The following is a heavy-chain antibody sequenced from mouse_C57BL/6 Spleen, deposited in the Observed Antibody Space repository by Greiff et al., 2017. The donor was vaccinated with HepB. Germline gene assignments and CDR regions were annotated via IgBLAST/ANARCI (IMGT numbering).Heavy chain of an antibody. CDR3: ARVPPYYGSSDSYFDY. Sequence: QVQLQQPGAELVMPGASVKLSCKASGYTFTSYWMHWVKQRPGQGLEWIGEIDPSDSYTNYNQKFKGKSTLTVDKSSSTAYMQLSSLTSEDSAVYYCARVPPYYGSSDSYFDYWGQGTTLTVSS. CDR2: IDPSDSYT. V-gene: IGHV1-69*01. D-gene: IGHD1-1*01. CDR1: GYTFTSYW. J-gene: IGHJ2*01.